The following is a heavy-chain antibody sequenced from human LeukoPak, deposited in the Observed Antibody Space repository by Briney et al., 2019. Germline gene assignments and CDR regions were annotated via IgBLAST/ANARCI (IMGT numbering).Heavy chain of an antibody. V-gene: IGHV3-74*01. Sequence: GGSLRLSCAAAGFTLSDYWVHWVRQPPGKGRVGVSRINSGGSRTSYAYSVKGRFTISRDDAKNTLYLQMNILRAEDTAVYYCARGLSGHYAFDVWGRGTMVTVSS. D-gene: IGHD1-26*01. J-gene: IGHJ3*01. CDR1: GFTLSDYW. CDR2: INSGGSRT. CDR3: ARGLSGHYAFDV.